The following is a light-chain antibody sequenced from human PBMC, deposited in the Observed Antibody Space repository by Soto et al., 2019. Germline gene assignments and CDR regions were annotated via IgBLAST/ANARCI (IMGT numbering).Light chain of an antibody. CDR3: HQYDSWT. Sequence: GLTQPGGTLSLSTGERATLSCGASQSFNRIYLACYEQKPGQAPRLLIYGASSRATGIPDTFSGSGSGTDSTLTISRLEPEDFAVYYCHQYDSWTFGQRTKV. CDR1: QSFNRIY. V-gene: IGKV3-20*01. J-gene: IGKJ1*01. CDR2: GAS.